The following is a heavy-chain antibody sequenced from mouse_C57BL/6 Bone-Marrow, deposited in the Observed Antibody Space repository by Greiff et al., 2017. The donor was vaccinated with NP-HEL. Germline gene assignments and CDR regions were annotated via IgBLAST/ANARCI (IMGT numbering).Heavy chain of an antibody. J-gene: IGHJ4*01. CDR1: GYTFTSYG. D-gene: IGHD1-1*01. V-gene: IGHV1-81*01. Sequence: QVQLQQSGAELARPGASVKLSCKASGYTFTSYGISWVKQRTGQGLEWIGEIYPNSGSTNYNEKFKSKATLTVDKSSSTAYMQLSSLTSEDSAVYYCARVYYYGTRGYAMDYWGQGTSVTVSS. CDR3: ARVYYYGTRGYAMDY. CDR2: IYPNSGST.